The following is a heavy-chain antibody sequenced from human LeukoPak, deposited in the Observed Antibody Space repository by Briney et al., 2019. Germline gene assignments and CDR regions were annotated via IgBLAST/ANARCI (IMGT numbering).Heavy chain of an antibody. J-gene: IGHJ4*02. CDR2: IHSSGFT. CDR3: ARGTYTRD. Sequence: SETLSLTCTSSGVSVNSGADYWNWPRRPVGKGLELIGRIHSSGFTNYNPSLQSRVTITADMSTNLFSLRLSSVTAAAPSGYLCARGTYTRDWGQGTLVTVSS. V-gene: IGHV4-61*02. D-gene: IGHD3-16*01. CDR1: GVSVNSGADY.